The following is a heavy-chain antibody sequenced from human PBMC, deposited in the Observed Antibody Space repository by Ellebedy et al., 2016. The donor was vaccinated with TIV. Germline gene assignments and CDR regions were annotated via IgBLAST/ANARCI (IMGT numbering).Heavy chain of an antibody. J-gene: IGHJ4*02. V-gene: IGHV3-48*02. CDR1: GVSVSSHG. CDR3: EAFGATDY. D-gene: IGHD3-10*01. Sequence: GESLKISCEASGVSVSSHGMHWVRQAPGKGLEWVSYISSSSSTIYYADSVKGRFTISRDNAKNSLYLQMNSLRDEDTAVYYCEAFGATDYWGQGTLVTVSS. CDR2: ISSSSSTI.